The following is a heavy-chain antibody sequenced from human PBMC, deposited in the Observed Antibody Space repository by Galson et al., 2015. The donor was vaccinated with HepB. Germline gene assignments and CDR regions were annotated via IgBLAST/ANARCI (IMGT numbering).Heavy chain of an antibody. CDR1: GFSLNSREPR. Sequence: PALVKPTQTLTLTCTFSGFSLNSREPRVSWIRQPPGKALEWLARIEWDNKKFYSASLKTRLTISQDPSKNQVVLTLTNVDPVDTATYYCVRIGPAAVDSWGLGTLVTVSS. V-gene: IGHV2-70*04. CDR3: VRIGPAAVDS. CDR2: IEWDNKK. J-gene: IGHJ5*02. D-gene: IGHD6-13*01.